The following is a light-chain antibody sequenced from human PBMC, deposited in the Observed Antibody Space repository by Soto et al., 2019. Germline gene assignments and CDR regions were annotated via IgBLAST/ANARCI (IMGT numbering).Light chain of an antibody. CDR2: SNN. Sequence: QSALTQPPSASRTPGQRVTISCSGSSSNIGSNTVNWYQQLPGTAPKLLIYSNNQRPSGVPDRFSGSKSGTSASLAISGLQSEDEADYYCAAWDDSLNGPHVVFGGGTKVTV. CDR1: SSNIGSNT. J-gene: IGLJ2*01. V-gene: IGLV1-44*01. CDR3: AAWDDSLNGPHVV.